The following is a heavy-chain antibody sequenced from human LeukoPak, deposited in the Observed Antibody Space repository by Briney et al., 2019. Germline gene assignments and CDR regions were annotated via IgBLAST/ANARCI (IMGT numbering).Heavy chain of an antibody. J-gene: IGHJ3*02. CDR2: IRYDGSDK. CDR3: AREYKDAYDAFDI. Sequence: GGSLRLSCAASGFTFSSYGMHWVRQAPGKGLDWVAFIRYDGSDKYYADSVKGRFTISRDNSKNTLYLQMNSLRAEDTAVYYCAREYKDAYDAFDIWGQGTMVTVSS. D-gene: IGHD1-14*01. CDR1: GFTFSSYG. V-gene: IGHV3-30*02.